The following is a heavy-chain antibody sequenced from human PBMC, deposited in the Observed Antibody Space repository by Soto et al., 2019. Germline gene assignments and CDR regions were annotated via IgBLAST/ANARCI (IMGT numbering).Heavy chain of an antibody. CDR1: GFTFSSYA. CDR3: VKIVVAYGSGSYDTAFDI. J-gene: IGHJ3*02. D-gene: IGHD3-10*01. CDR2: ISSNGGST. Sequence: GGSLRLSCSASGFTFSSYAMHWVRQAPGKGLEYVSAISSNGGSTYYADSVKGRFTISRDNSKNTLYLQMSSLRAEDTAVYYCVKIVVAYGSGSYDTAFDIWGQGTMVTVSS. V-gene: IGHV3-64D*06.